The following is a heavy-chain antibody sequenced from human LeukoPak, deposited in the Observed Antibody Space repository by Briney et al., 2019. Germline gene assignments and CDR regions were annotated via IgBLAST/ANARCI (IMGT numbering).Heavy chain of an antibody. V-gene: IGHV3-21*01. CDR2: ISSSSSYI. Sequence: GGSLRLSCAASGFTFSSYSMNWVRQAPGKGLEWVSSISSSSSYIYYADSVKGRFTISRDNAKNSLYLQMNSLRAEDTAVYYCARFGYCSSTSCYSLGYYFDYWGQGTLVTVSS. CDR1: GFTFSSYS. CDR3: ARFGYCSSTSCYSLGYYFDY. J-gene: IGHJ4*02. D-gene: IGHD2-2*02.